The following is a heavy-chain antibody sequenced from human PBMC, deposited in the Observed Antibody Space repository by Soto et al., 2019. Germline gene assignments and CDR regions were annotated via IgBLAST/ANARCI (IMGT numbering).Heavy chain of an antibody. CDR3: AREGSFYSAYFDY. D-gene: IGHD3-16*02. Sequence: GGALRLSCGASGFTLSREWNSWVRQAPGKGLEWVANIKQDGSEKYYVDSVKGRFTISRDNAKNSLYLQMNSLRAEDTAVYYCAREGSFYSAYFDYWGQGALVTVSS. J-gene: IGHJ4*02. V-gene: IGHV3-7*01. CDR1: GFTLSREW. CDR2: IKQDGSEK.